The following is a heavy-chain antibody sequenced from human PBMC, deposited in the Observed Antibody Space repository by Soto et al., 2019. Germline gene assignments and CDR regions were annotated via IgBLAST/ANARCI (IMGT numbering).Heavy chain of an antibody. Sequence: GGSLRLSCAASGFTFSGSAMHWVRQASGKGLEWVGRIRSKANSYATAYAASVKGRFTISRDDSKNTAYLQMNSLKTEDTAVYYCTRHSKYCTNGVCYTAFDIWGQGTMVTVSS. D-gene: IGHD2-8*01. V-gene: IGHV3-73*01. CDR1: GFTFSGSA. J-gene: IGHJ3*02. CDR3: TRHSKYCTNGVCYTAFDI. CDR2: IRSKANSYAT.